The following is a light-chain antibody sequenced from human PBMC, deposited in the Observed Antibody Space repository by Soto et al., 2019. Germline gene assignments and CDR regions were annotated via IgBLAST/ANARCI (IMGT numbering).Light chain of an antibody. Sequence: SVLTQPPSASGSPGQSVTISCTGTSSDVGGYNFVSWYQQYPGKAPKLMIYDVSKRPSGVPDRFSGSKSGNTASLTVSGLQAEDEAYYYCSAYAGSNHNHYVFGTGTKVTVL. CDR1: SSDVGGYNF. J-gene: IGLJ1*01. CDR2: DVS. V-gene: IGLV2-8*01. CDR3: SAYAGSNHNHYV.